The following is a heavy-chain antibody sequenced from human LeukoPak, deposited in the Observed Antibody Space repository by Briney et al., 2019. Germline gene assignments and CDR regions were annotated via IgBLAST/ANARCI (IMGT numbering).Heavy chain of an antibody. V-gene: IGHV3-30*18. CDR1: GFTFSSYG. J-gene: IGHJ4*02. CDR3: AKDDADIVVVPAAILGY. D-gene: IGHD2-2*01. Sequence: PGRSLRLSRAASGFTFSSYGMHWVRQAPGKGLEWVAVISYDGSNKYYADSVKGRFTISRDNSKNTLYLQMNSLRAEDTAVYYCAKDDADIVVVPAAILGYWGQGTLVTASS. CDR2: ISYDGSNK.